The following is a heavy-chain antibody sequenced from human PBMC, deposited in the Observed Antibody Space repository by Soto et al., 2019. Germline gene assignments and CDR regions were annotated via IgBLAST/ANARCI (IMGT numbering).Heavy chain of an antibody. CDR1: GYTFTSYY. CDR3: AYVVVTAIPRYYYGMDV. Sequence: ASMKVSCKASGYTFTSYYMHWVRQAPGQGLEWMGIINPSGGSTSYAQKFQGRVTMTRDTSTSTVYMELSSLRSEDTAVYYCAYVVVTAIPRYYYGMDVWGQGTTVTVSS. CDR2: INPSGGST. V-gene: IGHV1-46*01. J-gene: IGHJ6*02. D-gene: IGHD2-21*02.